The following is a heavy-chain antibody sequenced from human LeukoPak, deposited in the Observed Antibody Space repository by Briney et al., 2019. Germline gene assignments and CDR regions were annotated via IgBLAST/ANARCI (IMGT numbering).Heavy chain of an antibody. CDR2: LISSSSYI. CDR3: ARGGMRVRQLLPTLLDY. D-gene: IGHD1-26*01. Sequence: GGSLRLSCADSGFTFSSYSMNWVRQAPGKGLEWVSSLISSSSYIYYAASVKGGLTISRDNAKNSLYLQMNSLRAEDTAVYYCARGGMRVRQLLPTLLDYWGQGILVTVSS. V-gene: IGHV3-21*01. J-gene: IGHJ4*02. CDR1: GFTFSSYS.